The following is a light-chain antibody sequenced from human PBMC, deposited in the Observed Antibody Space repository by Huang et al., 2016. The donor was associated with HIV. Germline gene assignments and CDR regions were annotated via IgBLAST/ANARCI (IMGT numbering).Light chain of an antibody. CDR2: AAS. CDR3: QHNSTWPWT. CDR1: QSVSSN. J-gene: IGKJ1*01. Sequence: EILMTQSPATMSVSPGERATLSCRASQSVSSNLAWYQQQPGQAPRLLIDAASTRATGIPSRFSGSGSATDFTLTISSLQSEDFALYYCQHNSTWPWTFGQGTKVEIK. V-gene: IGKV3-15*01.